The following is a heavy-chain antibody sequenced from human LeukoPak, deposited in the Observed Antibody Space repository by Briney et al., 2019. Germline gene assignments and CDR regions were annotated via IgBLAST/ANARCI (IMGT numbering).Heavy chain of an antibody. D-gene: IGHD2-15*01. CDR2: IYYSGST. CDR1: GGSISSYY. J-gene: IGHJ3*02. Sequence: SETLSLTCAVSGGSISSYYWSWIRQPPGKELEWIGDIYYSGSTNYNSSLKSRVTMSVDTSKNQFSLKLSSVTAADTAVYYCARGGRIVLGAFDMWGQGTMVTVSS. CDR3: ARGGRIVLGAFDM. V-gene: IGHV4-59*01.